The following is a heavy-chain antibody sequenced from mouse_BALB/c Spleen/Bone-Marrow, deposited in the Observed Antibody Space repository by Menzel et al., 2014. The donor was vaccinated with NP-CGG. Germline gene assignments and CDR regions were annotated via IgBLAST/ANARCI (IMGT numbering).Heavy chain of an antibody. Sequence: EVKLVESGGGLVQPGGSLKLSCAASGFTFSNHGMSWVRQTPDKRLELVATINGNGGSTYYPDSVKGRFTISRDTAKNTLYLKMSSRKSEETAMYFCVRGNDGNYLDYFDFWGQGTTLTVSS. CDR2: INGNGGST. J-gene: IGHJ2*01. CDR1: GFTFSNHG. D-gene: IGHD2-1*01. V-gene: IGHV5-6-3*01. CDR3: VRGNDGNYLDYFDF.